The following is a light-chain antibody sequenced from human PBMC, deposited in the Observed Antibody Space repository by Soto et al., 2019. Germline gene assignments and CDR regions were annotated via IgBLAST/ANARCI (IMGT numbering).Light chain of an antibody. CDR2: DAS. CDR3: QQRSNWPQLT. V-gene: IGKV3-11*01. Sequence: EIVLTQSPATRSLSPGERATLSCRASQSVSSYLAWYQQKPGQAPRLLIYDASNRATGIPARFSGSGSGTDFTLTISSLEPEDLAVYYCQQRSNWPQLTFGGGTKVEIK. J-gene: IGKJ4*01. CDR1: QSVSSY.